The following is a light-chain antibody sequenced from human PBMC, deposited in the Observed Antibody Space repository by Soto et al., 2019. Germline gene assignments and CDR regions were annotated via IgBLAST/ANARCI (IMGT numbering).Light chain of an antibody. J-gene: IGLJ1*01. CDR3: SSYTSSSLYV. CDR2: DVS. V-gene: IGLV2-14*01. CDR1: SSDVGGYNY. Sequence: QSALTQPASVSGSPGQSITISCTGTSSDVGGYNYVSWYQQLPGKAPKLMIYDVSDRPSGVSNRFSGSKSGNTASLTISGRQAQAEADYYCSSYTSSSLYVFGTGTKVTVL.